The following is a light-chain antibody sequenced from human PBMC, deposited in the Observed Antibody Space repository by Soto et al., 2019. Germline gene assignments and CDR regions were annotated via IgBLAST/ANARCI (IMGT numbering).Light chain of an antibody. V-gene: IGKV1-39*01. J-gene: IGKJ3*01. CDR2: AAS. Sequence: DIQMPQSPSSLSASVGERVTITCRASQTTNRYLNWYQQKPGNAPKLLIYAASSLQSGVPSRFSGSGSGTEFTLTINGLQPDDFATYYCQQSYSGPFTFGPGTKVDIK. CDR3: QQSYSGPFT. CDR1: QTTNRY.